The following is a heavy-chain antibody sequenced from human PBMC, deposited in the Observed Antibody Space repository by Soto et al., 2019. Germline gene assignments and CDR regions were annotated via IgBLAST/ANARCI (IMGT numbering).Heavy chain of an antibody. D-gene: IGHD3-10*01. CDR3: AKDYYGSGSYLGMDV. CDR1: GFTFSSYG. Sequence: GGSLRLSCAASGFTFSSYGMHWVRQAPGKGLEWVAVISYDGSNKYYADSVKGRFTISRDNSKNTLYLQMNSLRAEDTAVYYCAKDYYGSGSYLGMDVWGQGTTVTV. V-gene: IGHV3-30*18. J-gene: IGHJ6*02. CDR2: ISYDGSNK.